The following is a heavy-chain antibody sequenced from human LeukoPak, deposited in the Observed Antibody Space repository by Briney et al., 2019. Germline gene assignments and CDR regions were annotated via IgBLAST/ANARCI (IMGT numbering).Heavy chain of an antibody. CDR1: GGSISSGSYY. V-gene: IGHV4-61*02. D-gene: IGHD4-17*01. J-gene: IGHJ5*02. Sequence: SQTLSLTCTVSGGSISSGSYYWSWIRQPAGKGLEWIGRIYTSGSTNYNPSLKSRVTISVDTSRNQFSLKLSSVTAADTAVYYCARAPWGVDYGDYNWFDPWGQGTLVTVSS. CDR3: ARAPWGVDYGDYNWFDP. CDR2: IYTSGST.